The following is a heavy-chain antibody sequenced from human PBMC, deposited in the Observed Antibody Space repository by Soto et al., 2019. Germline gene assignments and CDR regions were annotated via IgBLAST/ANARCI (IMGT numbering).Heavy chain of an antibody. CDR1: GFKFSTYA. J-gene: IGHJ4*02. Sequence: EVQLLESGGGLVQPGGSLRLSCVASGFKFSTYAMAWVRQAPGKGLEWVSSISGRGDGTYQPDFVKGRFTISRDNSRNTLELQLNGLRAEDTALYYCAKAFDASGYTSERAFDYWGQGTLVTVSS. CDR2: ISGRGDGT. CDR3: AKAFDASGYTSERAFDY. D-gene: IGHD3-22*01. V-gene: IGHV3-23*01.